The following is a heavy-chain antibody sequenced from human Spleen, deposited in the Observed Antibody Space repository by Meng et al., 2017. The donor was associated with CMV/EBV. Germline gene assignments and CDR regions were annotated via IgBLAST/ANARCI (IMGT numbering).Heavy chain of an antibody. V-gene: IGHV1-18*01. CDR3: ARGGGHCSSTSCYTYDY. CDR2: ISGYNGNS. Sequence: ASVKVSCKTSGYPFISYGISWVRQAPGKGLEWMGWISGYNGNSNFAQKLQGRVTMTTDTSTSTAYMELRSLRSDDTAVYYCARGGGHCSSTSCYTYDYWGQGTLVTVSS. CDR1: GYPFISYG. D-gene: IGHD2-2*02. J-gene: IGHJ4*02.